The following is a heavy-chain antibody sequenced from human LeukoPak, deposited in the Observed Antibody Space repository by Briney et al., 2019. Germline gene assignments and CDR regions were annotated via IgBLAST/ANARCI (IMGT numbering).Heavy chain of an antibody. Sequence: SETLSLACTVSGGSISSYYWSWIRQPPGKGLEWIGYIYYSGSTNYNPSLKSRVTISVDTSKNQFSLKLSSVTAADTAVYYCARGNGHYSSSWPEFDYWGQGTLVTVSS. CDR2: IYYSGST. D-gene: IGHD6-13*01. J-gene: IGHJ4*02. V-gene: IGHV4-59*01. CDR3: ARGNGHYSSSWPEFDY. CDR1: GGSISSYY.